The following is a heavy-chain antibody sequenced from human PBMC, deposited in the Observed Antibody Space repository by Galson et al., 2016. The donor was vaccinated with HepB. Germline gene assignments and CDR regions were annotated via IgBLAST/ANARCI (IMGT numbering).Heavy chain of an antibody. Sequence: SLRLSCAASGFIFDNHAMSWVRQAPGKGLEWVAGIRGNGISESYPDSVKGRFSISRDSSESALYLQMNSLRAEDTAIYYCARSRYYSGSGGLTTFNVWGQGTRLTIS. CDR1: GFIFDNHA. CDR3: ARSRYYSGSGGLTTFNV. V-gene: IGHV3-23*01. D-gene: IGHD3-10*01. CDR2: IRGNGISE. J-gene: IGHJ4*02.